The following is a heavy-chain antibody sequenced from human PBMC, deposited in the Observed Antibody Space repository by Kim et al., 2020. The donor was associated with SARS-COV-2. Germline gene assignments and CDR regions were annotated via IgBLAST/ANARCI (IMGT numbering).Heavy chain of an antibody. Sequence: GGSLRLSCAASGFTFSSYIMNWVRQAPGKGLEWVSSISSSSSYIYYADSVKGRFTISRDNAKNSLYLQMNSLRAEDTAVYYCARDSPGDYYYYGMDVWGQGTTVTVSS. CDR3: ARDSPGDYYYYGMDV. V-gene: IGHV3-21*01. CDR1: GFTFSSYI. D-gene: IGHD4-17*01. CDR2: ISSSSSYI. J-gene: IGHJ6*02.